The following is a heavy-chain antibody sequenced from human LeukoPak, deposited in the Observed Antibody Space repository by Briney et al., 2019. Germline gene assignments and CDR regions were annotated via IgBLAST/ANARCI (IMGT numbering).Heavy chain of an antibody. CDR1: GFTFSSYS. J-gene: IGHJ4*02. CDR2: ISSSSSTI. V-gene: IGHV3-48*04. D-gene: IGHD1-14*01. CDR3: ARVRGSSGRGYYFDY. Sequence: PGGSLRLSCAASGFTFSSYSMNWVRQAPGKGLEWVSYISSSSSTIYYADSVKGRFTISRDNAKNSLYLQMNSLRAEDTAVYYCARVRGSSGRGYYFDYWGQGTLVTVSS.